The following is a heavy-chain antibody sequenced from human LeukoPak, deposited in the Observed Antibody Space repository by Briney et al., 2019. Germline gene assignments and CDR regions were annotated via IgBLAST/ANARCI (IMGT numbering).Heavy chain of an antibody. CDR3: AKAPFGSGRGYYFDY. V-gene: IGHV3-23*01. CDR1: GFTFSSYA. CDR2: ISGSSDTT. Sequence: GRSLRLSCTASGFTFSSYAMNWVRQAPGKGLDWVSVISGSSDTTYYADSVKGRFTISRDNSKNTLFLQMTSLRAEETALYYCAKAPFGSGRGYYFDYWGRGTLVTVSS. D-gene: IGHD3-10*01. J-gene: IGHJ4*02.